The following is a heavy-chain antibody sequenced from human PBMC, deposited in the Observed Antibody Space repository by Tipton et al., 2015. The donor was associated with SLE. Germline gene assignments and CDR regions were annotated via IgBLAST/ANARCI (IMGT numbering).Heavy chain of an antibody. D-gene: IGHD2-15*01. J-gene: IGHJ6*02. Sequence: QLVQSGAEVKKPGASVKVSCKASGYTFTSYYMHWVRQAPGQGLEWMGIINPSGGSTSYAQKFQGRVTMTRDTSTSTVYMELSSLRSEDTAVYYCASPRGYCSGGSCSYYYYGMDVWGQGTTVTVSS. CDR3: ASPRGYCSGGSCSYYYYGMDV. CDR2: INPSGGST. V-gene: IGHV1-46*01. CDR1: GYTFTSYY.